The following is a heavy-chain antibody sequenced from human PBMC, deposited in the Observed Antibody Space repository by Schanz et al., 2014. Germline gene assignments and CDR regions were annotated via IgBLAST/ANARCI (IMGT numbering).Heavy chain of an antibody. V-gene: IGHV3-21*02. D-gene: IGHD6-13*01. CDR3: ERGYSNIWSPMAY. J-gene: IGHJ4*02. Sequence: EVQVVESGGGLVRPGGSLRLSCSGFPVSAYSANWVRQAPGKGLEWVSSISSSGGHIYYADSVKGRFTITRDIAKNSLYIQMHRLRAEDTDVYYCERGYSNIWSPMAYWGQGTLVAVSS. CDR1: GFPVSAYS. CDR2: ISSSGGHI.